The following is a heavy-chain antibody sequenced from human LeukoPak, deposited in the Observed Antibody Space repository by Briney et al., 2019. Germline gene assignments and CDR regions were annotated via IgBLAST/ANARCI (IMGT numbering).Heavy chain of an antibody. CDR2: ISSSSGTT. V-gene: IGHV3-48*01. CDR1: GFTFSTYR. D-gene: IGHD6-19*01. J-gene: IGHJ3*02. Sequence: GGSLRLSCAASGFTFSTYRMNWVRQAPGKGLGWVSYISSSSGTTYYADSVKGRFTISRDNAKNSLYLQMNSLRAEDTAVYYCARDHSSGWYPRVAFDIWGHGTMVTVSP. CDR3: ARDHSSGWYPRVAFDI.